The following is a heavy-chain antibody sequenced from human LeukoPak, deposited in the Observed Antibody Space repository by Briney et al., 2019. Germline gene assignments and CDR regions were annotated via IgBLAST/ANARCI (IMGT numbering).Heavy chain of an antibody. CDR2: ISAYNGKT. CDR1: GYTFTSYG. D-gene: IGHD3-9*01. CDR3: ARDGRGSRRYFRSHYFGY. V-gene: IGHV1-18*01. Sequence: ASVKVSCKASGYTFTSYGISWVRQAPGQGLEWMGWISAYNGKTNYAQKLQGRVTMTTDTSTSTAYMELRSLRSDDTAVYYCARDGRGSRRYFRSHYFGYWGQGTLVTVYS. J-gene: IGHJ4*02.